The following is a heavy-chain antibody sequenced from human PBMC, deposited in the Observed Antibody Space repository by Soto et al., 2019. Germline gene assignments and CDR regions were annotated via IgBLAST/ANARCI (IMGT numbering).Heavy chain of an antibody. CDR2: NYYSGIT. D-gene: IGHD6-6*01. J-gene: IGHJ6*04. CDR3: ARGSSIAGLYYGMDV. Sequence: TLSLTCSVSGFSISSGGYYWTWPRQHPGKGLEWIGYNYYSGITYYNPSLKSRVTISLDTSKNQFSLKLSSVTAADTAVYYCARGSSIAGLYYGMDVWGKGTTVT. CDR1: GFSISSGGYY. V-gene: IGHV4-31*03.